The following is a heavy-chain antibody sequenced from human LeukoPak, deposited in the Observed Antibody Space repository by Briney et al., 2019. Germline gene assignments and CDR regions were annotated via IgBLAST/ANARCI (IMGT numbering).Heavy chain of an antibody. D-gene: IGHD3-22*01. J-gene: IGHJ4*02. V-gene: IGHV5-51*01. CDR1: GYSFTTYW. Sequence: GESLKISCKGFGYSFTTYWIGWVRQMPGKGLEWMGIIYPGDSDTRYSPSFQGQVTISADKSISTAYLQWSSLKASDTAMYYCARRYPYDSSGYYYLEPFDYWGQGTLVTVSS. CDR3: ARRYPYDSSGYYYLEPFDY. CDR2: IYPGDSDT.